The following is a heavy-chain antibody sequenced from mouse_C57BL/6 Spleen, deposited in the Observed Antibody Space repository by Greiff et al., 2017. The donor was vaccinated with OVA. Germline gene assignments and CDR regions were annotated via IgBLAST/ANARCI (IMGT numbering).Heavy chain of an antibody. J-gene: IGHJ3*01. CDR3: ARHEGLGRSFAY. Sequence: QVHVKQSGAELVKPGASVKLSCKASGYTFPEYTIHWVKQRSGPGLEWIGWFYPGSGSIKYNEKLKDKATLPADKSSSTVYMELSSVTSEDSAVYFCARHEGLGRSFAYWGQGTLVTVSA. CDR2: FYPGSGSI. V-gene: IGHV1-62-2*01. CDR1: GYTFPEYT. D-gene: IGHD4-1*01.